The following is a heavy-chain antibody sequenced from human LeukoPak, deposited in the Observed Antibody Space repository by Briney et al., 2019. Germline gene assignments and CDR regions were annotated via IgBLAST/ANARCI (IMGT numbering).Heavy chain of an antibody. J-gene: IGHJ4*02. Sequence: SETLSLTCIVSGYSISSVDSWGWIRQPPGKGLEWIGGISDSGDTYYNPSLKTRVTMSVDTSKNQFSLKLSSVTAADTAVYYCAREPRRGVAAAGTSGSSRWGQGTLVTVSS. CDR3: AREPRRGVAAAGTSGSSR. D-gene: IGHD6-13*01. V-gene: IGHV4-38-2*02. CDR2: ISDSGDT. CDR1: GYSISSVDS.